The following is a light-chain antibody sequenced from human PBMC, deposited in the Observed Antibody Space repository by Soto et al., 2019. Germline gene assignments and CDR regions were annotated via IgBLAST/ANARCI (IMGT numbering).Light chain of an antibody. CDR1: DSDVGSYDL. V-gene: IGLV2-23*02. CDR3: SSYAGTSHYV. CDR2: EVT. Sequence: QSVLTQPASVSASPGQSITISCTGSDSDVGSYDLVSWYQQHPDKAPKLLIYEVTKRPSGVSNRFSGSKSDNTASLTISGLQAEDEADYYCSSYAGTSHYVFGTGT. J-gene: IGLJ1*01.